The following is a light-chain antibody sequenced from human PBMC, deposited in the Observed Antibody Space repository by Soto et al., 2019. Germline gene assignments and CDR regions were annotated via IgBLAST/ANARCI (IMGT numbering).Light chain of an antibody. V-gene: IGKV1-33*01. J-gene: IGKJ3*01. CDR2: AAS. CDR3: QKSDHLPL. CDR1: QSISNH. Sequence: DIQMTQSPSSLSASVEDRVIITCRASQSISNHLNWYQQKPGKAPKLLIFAASSLETGVPSTFSGSGFGTDFTFTISSLRPEDIATYYCQKSDHLPLFGPGTKVDIK.